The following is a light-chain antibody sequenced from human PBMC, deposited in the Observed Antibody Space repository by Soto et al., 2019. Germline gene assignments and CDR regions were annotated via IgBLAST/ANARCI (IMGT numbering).Light chain of an antibody. Sequence: EIVMTQSPGTLSVSPGERATLSCRASQSVSSNLAWYQQKPGQAPRLLIYGASTRATGIPARFSGSGSGTEFTLTIGSLQSEDFAVYYLQQYNNWPRTFGQGTKVEIK. V-gene: IGKV3-15*01. CDR1: QSVSSN. CDR3: QQYNNWPRT. J-gene: IGKJ1*01. CDR2: GAS.